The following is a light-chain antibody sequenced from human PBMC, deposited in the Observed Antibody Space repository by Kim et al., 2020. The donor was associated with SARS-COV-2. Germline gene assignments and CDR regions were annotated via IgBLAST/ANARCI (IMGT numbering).Light chain of an antibody. J-gene: IGLJ3*02. CDR3: QSYDSSNWV. Sequence: GTAVTLSCTRSGGSIASNYVQWYPQRPGSAPTTVIYEDNQRPSGVPDRFSGSIDRSSNSASLTISGLKTEDEADYYCQSYDSSNWVFGGGTQLTVL. CDR2: EDN. CDR1: GGSIASNY. V-gene: IGLV6-57*03.